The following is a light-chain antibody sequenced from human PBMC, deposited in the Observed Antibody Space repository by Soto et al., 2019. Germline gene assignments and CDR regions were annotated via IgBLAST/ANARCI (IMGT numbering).Light chain of an antibody. CDR2: DAS. CDR3: QQYNSYST. V-gene: IGKV1-5*01. J-gene: IGKJ2*01. CDR1: QSISSW. Sequence: DIQMTQSPSTLSASVGAIVTITCRASQSISSWLAWCQQKPGKAPKLLIYDASSLESGVPSRFSGSGSGTEFAITISSLQPDDFATYYCQQYNSYSTFGQGTKLDIK.